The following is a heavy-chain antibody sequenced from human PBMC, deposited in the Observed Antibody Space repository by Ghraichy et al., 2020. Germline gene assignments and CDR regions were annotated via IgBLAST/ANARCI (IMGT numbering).Heavy chain of an antibody. V-gene: IGHV3-48*01. CDR3: ARDYGSGSYPSPNDAFDI. J-gene: IGHJ3*02. CDR1: GFTFSSYS. D-gene: IGHD3-10*01. Sequence: GGSLRLSCAASGFTFSSYSMNWVRQAPGKGLEWVSYISSSSSTIYYADSGKGRFTISRDNAKNSLYLQMNSLRAEDTAVYYCARDYGSGSYPSPNDAFDIWGQGTMVTVSS. CDR2: ISSSSSTI.